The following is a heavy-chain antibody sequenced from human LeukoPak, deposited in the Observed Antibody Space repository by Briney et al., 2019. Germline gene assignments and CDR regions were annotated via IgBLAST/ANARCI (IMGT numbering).Heavy chain of an antibody. CDR1: GYSFTSYW. J-gene: IGHJ5*01. Sequence: GESLQISCKGSGYSFTSYWISWVRQMPGKGLEWMGRIDPSDSYTNYSPSFQGHVTISADKSISTAYLQWSSLKASDTAMYYCARQEYCSGGSCYTWFDSWGQGTLVAVSS. D-gene: IGHD2-15*01. CDR2: IDPSDSYT. V-gene: IGHV5-10-1*01. CDR3: ARQEYCSGGSCYTWFDS.